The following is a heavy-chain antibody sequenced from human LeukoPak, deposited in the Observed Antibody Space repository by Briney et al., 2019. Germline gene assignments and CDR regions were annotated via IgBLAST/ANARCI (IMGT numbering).Heavy chain of an antibody. CDR3: ARRSQYSSGWDFDY. D-gene: IGHD6-19*01. Sequence: GGSLRLSCAASGFTFSSYAMSWVRQAPGKGLEWVSAISASGSSTYYADSVKGRFTISRDNSKNTLYLQMNSLRAEDTAVYYCARRSQYSSGWDFDYWGQGTLVTVS. CDR1: GFTFSSYA. J-gene: IGHJ4*02. V-gene: IGHV3-23*01. CDR2: ISASGSST.